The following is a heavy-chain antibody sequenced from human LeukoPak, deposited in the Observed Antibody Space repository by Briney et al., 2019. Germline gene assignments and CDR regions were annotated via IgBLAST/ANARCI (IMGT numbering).Heavy chain of an antibody. CDR1: GGSISSGGYS. Sequence: PSETLSLTCAVSGGSISSGGYSWSWIRQPPGKDLEWIGYIFHSGNTYYNPSFKSRVTMLIDRSKNQFSLRVTSVTAADTAVYYCARVGASGSFFDYWGQGTLVTVSS. CDR3: ARVGASGSFFDY. CDR2: IFHSGNT. J-gene: IGHJ4*02. D-gene: IGHD3-10*01. V-gene: IGHV4-30-2*01.